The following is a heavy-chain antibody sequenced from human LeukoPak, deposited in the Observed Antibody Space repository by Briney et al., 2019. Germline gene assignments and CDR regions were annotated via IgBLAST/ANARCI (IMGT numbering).Heavy chain of an antibody. CDR1: GFTFDDYA. Sequence: GGSLRLSCAASGFTFDDYAMHWVRQAPGKGLEWVSGISWNSGSIGYADSVKGRFTISRDNAKNSLYLQMNSLRAEDTALYYCAKDGDSILYYFDYWDQGTLVTVSS. D-gene: IGHD2-21*01. V-gene: IGHV3-9*01. CDR2: ISWNSGSI. J-gene: IGHJ4*02. CDR3: AKDGDSILYYFDY.